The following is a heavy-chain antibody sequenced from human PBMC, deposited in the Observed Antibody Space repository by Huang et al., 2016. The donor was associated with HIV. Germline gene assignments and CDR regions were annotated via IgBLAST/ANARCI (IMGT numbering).Heavy chain of an antibody. CDR1: GFTFSSSS. V-gene: IGHV3-23*01. CDR2: IGGSGYTT. Sequence: EVQLLESGGGLVQPGGSLRLSCAASGFTFSSSSMRWVRQAPGKGLEWVSTIGGSGYTTYHADSVKGRVAVSRDNSKNTLYLQMNSLRAEDTAVYYCAKGGAGGTIRYFQHWGQGTLVTVSS. J-gene: IGHJ1*01. D-gene: IGHD6-13*01. CDR3: AKGGAGGTIRYFQH.